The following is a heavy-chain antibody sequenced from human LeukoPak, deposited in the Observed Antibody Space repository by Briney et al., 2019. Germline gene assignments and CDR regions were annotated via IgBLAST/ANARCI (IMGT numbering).Heavy chain of an antibody. V-gene: IGHV3-48*03. CDR3: ARSRVVVVWFDH. J-gene: IGHJ5*02. D-gene: IGHD2-15*01. CDR2: ISSSGSTI. CDR1: GFTFSSYE. Sequence: GGSLRLSCAASGFTFSSYEMNWVRQARGKGLEWVSYISSSGSTIYYADSVKGRFTISRDNTKNSLYLQMNSLRAEDTAVYYCARSRVVVVWFDHWGQGTLVTVSS.